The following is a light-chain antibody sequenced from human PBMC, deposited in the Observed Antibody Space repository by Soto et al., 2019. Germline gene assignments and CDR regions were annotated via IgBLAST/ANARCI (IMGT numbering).Light chain of an antibody. Sequence: EIVLTQSPATLSVSPGERATLSCRASQSVRSHFAWYRQSPGQAPRLLIYDASSRATGVPARFSGGGSGTEFALTISSLQSEDFAVYYCPQYDTWPFTFGGGTKLDIK. CDR3: PQYDTWPFT. CDR2: DAS. CDR1: QSVRSH. V-gene: IGKV3-15*01. J-gene: IGKJ4*01.